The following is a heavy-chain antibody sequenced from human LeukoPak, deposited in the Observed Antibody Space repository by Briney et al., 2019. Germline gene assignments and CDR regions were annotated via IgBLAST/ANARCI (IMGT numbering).Heavy chain of an antibody. CDR1: GFTFSDYW. CDR3: ARVQDGYSKYAFDI. J-gene: IGHJ3*02. Sequence: QPGGSLRLSCAASGFTFSDYWMTWVRQAPGKGLEWVANIKQDGSEKYYVDSVKGRFTISRDNAMNSLYLQMNSLRAEDTAVYYCARVQDGYSKYAFDIWGQGTMVTVSS. CDR2: IKQDGSEK. D-gene: IGHD5-24*01. V-gene: IGHV3-7*04.